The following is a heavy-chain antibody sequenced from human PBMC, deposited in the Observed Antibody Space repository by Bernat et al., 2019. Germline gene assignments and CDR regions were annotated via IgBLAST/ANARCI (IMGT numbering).Heavy chain of an antibody. CDR1: GFTFGSYG. Sequence: EVQLVESGGGLVQPGGSLRLSCAASGFTFGSYGMSWVRQPPGKGLEWVSFISGSGNTYYSDSVKGRFTISRDNSKNTLFLQINSLRAEDTAVYYCAKDREVPLFDCWGLGTLVTVSS. D-gene: IGHD2-2*01. CDR2: ISGSGNT. V-gene: IGHV3-23*04. J-gene: IGHJ4*02. CDR3: AKDREVPLFDC.